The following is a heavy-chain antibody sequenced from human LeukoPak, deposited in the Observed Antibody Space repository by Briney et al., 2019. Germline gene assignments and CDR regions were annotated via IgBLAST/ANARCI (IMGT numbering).Heavy chain of an antibody. V-gene: IGHV3-64*01. CDR1: GFTFSSYA. Sequence: GGSLRLSCAASGFTFSSYAMHWVRQAPGKGLEYVSAITSNGDKTYYGSSVKGRFTISRDNSKNTLYLQMGSLSIEDVAVYYCARGGATTLFDYWGQGTLVTVSS. CDR2: ITSNGDKT. D-gene: IGHD1-26*01. CDR3: ARGGATTLFDY. J-gene: IGHJ4*02.